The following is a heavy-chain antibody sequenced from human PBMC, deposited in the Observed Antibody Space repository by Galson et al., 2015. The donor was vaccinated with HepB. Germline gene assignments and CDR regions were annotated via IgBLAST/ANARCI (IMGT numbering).Heavy chain of an antibody. CDR1: GFTFSSYA. CDR2: ISSNGGST. D-gene: IGHD3-22*01. V-gene: IGHV3-64D*06. Sequence: SLRLSCAASGFTFSSYAMHWVRQAPGKGLEYVSAISSNGGSTYYADSVKGRFTISRDNSKNTLYLQMSSLRAEDTAVYYCVKAFAGGKTMIVVVSSYYFDYWGQGTLVTVSS. J-gene: IGHJ4*02. CDR3: VKAFAGGKTMIVVVSSYYFDY.